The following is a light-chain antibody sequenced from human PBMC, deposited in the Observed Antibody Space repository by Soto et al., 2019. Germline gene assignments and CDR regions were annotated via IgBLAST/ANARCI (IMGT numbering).Light chain of an antibody. Sequence: DIHMTQSPSTLSASVGDRVTITCRISQSISNWLAWYQQKPGKAPNLLIYDASTLQSGVPSRFSGSGSGTEFTLTINNLQPDDFATYYCQQYRSYSFGQGTKLEIK. J-gene: IGKJ2*01. CDR1: QSISNW. CDR2: DAS. CDR3: QQYRSYS. V-gene: IGKV1-5*01.